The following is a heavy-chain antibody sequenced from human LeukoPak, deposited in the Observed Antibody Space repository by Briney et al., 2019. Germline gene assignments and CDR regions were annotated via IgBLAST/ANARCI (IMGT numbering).Heavy chain of an antibody. V-gene: IGHV1-46*01. CDR3: ATQNCSSTSCHRWFDP. CDR1: GYTFTSYY. J-gene: IGHJ5*02. Sequence: ASVKVSCKASGYTFTSYYMHWVRQAPGQGLEWMGIINPSGGSTSYAQKFQGRVTMTRDTSTSTVYMELSSLRSKDTAVYYCATQNCSSTSCHRWFDPWGQGTLVTVSS. CDR2: INPSGGST. D-gene: IGHD2-2*01.